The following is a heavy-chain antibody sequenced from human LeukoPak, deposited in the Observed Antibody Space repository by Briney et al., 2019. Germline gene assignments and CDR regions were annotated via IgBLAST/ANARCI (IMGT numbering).Heavy chain of an antibody. D-gene: IGHD3-22*01. CDR1: GFTFSNYA. CDR3: AKDSPLGYYDSSGYLDY. CDR2: ISGSGGST. V-gene: IGHV3-23*01. J-gene: IGHJ4*02. Sequence: GGSLRLSCVASGFTFSNYAMSWVRQAPGKGLEWVSAISGSGGSTYYADSVKGRFTISRDNSKNTLYLQMNSLRAEDTAVYYCAKDSPLGYYDSSGYLDYWGQGTLVTVSS.